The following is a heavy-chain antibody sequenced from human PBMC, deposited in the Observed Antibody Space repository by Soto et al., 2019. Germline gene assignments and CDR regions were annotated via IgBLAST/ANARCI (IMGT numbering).Heavy chain of an antibody. Sequence: QVQLQQWGAEVLKPSETLSLTCVVNGGSFSGYYWSWIRQPPGKGLEWIGEINDGGITDSNPSLESRVTMSVDMSKNQFSLNLSSVTAADPAVYHCARGRSSVPDRRGIGYYGLDVWGQGTTVTVSS. CDR2: INDGGIT. D-gene: IGHD6-6*01. CDR1: GGSFSGYY. CDR3: ARGRSSVPDRRGIGYYGLDV. J-gene: IGHJ6*02. V-gene: IGHV4-34*01.